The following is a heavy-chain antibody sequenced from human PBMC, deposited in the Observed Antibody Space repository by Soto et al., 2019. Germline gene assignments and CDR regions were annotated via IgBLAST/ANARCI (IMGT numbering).Heavy chain of an antibody. CDR1: GFTFSYYE. CDR3: ARDTGRASADL. V-gene: IGHV3-48*03. D-gene: IGHD6-13*01. J-gene: IGHJ5*02. Sequence: VQLAESGGDLVQPGGSLRLSCVGSGFTFSYYEMNWVRQAPGKGLERVAFISHTDRLTHYPDSVKGRFTISRDNAQNSLYLEMTSRRVEDTGVYYCARDTGRASADLWGQGTLVTVSS. CDR2: ISHTDRLT.